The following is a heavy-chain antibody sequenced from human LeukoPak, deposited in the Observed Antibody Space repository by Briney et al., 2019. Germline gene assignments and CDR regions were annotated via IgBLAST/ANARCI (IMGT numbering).Heavy chain of an antibody. Sequence: RPSETLSLTCTVSGGSISSSSYYWGWIRQPPGKGLEWIGSIYYSGSTYYNPSLKSRVTISVDTSKNQFSLKLSSVTAADTAVYYCASSGTGITMIVVDWGQGTLVTVSS. CDR2: IYYSGST. CDR1: GGSISSSSYY. J-gene: IGHJ4*02. D-gene: IGHD3-22*01. V-gene: IGHV4-39*01. CDR3: ASSGTGITMIVVD.